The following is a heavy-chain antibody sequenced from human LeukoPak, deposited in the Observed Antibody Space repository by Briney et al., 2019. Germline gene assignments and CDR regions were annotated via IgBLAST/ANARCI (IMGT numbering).Heavy chain of an antibody. Sequence: GGSLRLSCAASGFTFSTYWMNWYRQAPGKGVEWVGNINQDASEINYVDSVRARFTISRDNAKNSLHLQMNSLRAEETAVYYCATDRDNSDWQKRFDSWGQGTLVTVSS. V-gene: IGHV3-7*01. CDR2: INQDASEI. D-gene: IGHD2-21*02. J-gene: IGHJ4*02. CDR1: GFTFSTYW. CDR3: ATDRDNSDWQKRFDS.